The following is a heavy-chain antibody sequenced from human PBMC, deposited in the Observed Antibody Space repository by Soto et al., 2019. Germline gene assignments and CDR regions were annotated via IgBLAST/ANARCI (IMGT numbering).Heavy chain of an antibody. J-gene: IGHJ4*02. D-gene: IGHD3-3*01. CDR2: ISYDGSNK. CDR1: GFTFSSYA. V-gene: IGHV3-30-3*01. Sequence: GGSLRLSCAASGFTFSSYAMHWVRQAPGKGLEWVAVISYDGSNKYYADSVKGRFTISRDNSKNTLYLQMNSLRAEDTAVYYCARDKRDLRFLEWSYYYDYWGQGSLVTVSS. CDR3: ARDKRDLRFLEWSYYYDY.